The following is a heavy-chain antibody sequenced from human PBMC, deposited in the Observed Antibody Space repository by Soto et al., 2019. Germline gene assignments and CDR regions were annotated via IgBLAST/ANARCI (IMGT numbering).Heavy chain of an antibody. CDR1: GLTFSSYA. D-gene: IGHD2-15*01. V-gene: IGHV3-23*01. CDR2: ISGSGGST. CDR3: AKDEGYCSGGSCRQIDY. Sequence: EVQLLESGGGLVQPGGSLRLSCAASGLTFSSYAMSWVRPAPGKGLEWVSAISGSGGSTYYADSVKGRFTISRDNSKNTLYLQMNSLRAEDTAVYYCAKDEGYCSGGSCRQIDYWGQGTLVTVSS. J-gene: IGHJ4*02.